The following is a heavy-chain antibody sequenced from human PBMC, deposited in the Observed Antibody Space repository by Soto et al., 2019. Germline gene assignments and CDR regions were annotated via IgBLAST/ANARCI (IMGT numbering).Heavy chain of an antibody. Sequence: QVHLVQSGAEMRKPGASVKVSCKASGYTFSTYAIHWVRQAPGQGLEWMGWTNADNGDTKFSQKFQGRVTITRDTSANTAYMDLGSLRPEDTAVYYCAGGGWFGELPFDYWGQGTLVTVSS. V-gene: IGHV1-3*01. CDR3: AGGGWFGELPFDY. CDR1: GYTFSTYA. CDR2: TNADNGDT. D-gene: IGHD3-10*01. J-gene: IGHJ4*02.